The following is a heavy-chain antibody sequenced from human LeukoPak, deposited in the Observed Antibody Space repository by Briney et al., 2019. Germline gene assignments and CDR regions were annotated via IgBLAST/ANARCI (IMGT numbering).Heavy chain of an antibody. Sequence: GGSLRLSCAVSGFSVTNNYMSWVRQAPGKGLEWVSVFYVGGATYYADSVKGRFTISRDNSENTLYLQMNSLRAEDTAVYYCARVLGDYPLYYYFYGMDVWGQGTTVTVSS. V-gene: IGHV3-53*01. CDR2: FYVGGAT. J-gene: IGHJ6*02. D-gene: IGHD4-17*01. CDR1: GFSVTNNY. CDR3: ARVLGDYPLYYYFYGMDV.